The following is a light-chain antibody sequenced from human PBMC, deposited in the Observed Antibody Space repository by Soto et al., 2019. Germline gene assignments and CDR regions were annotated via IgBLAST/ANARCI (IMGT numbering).Light chain of an antibody. Sequence: EIVLTQSPDTLSLSPGEGATLSCRASQTATSSYLAWYQQKPGQAPRLLIYGTTTRATGIPDRFSGSWSGTDFTLTISGLEPEDFAVYYCQHYTDSLWTFGQGTKVEI. CDR2: GTT. V-gene: IGKV3-20*01. CDR1: QTATSSY. J-gene: IGKJ1*01. CDR3: QHYTDSLWT.